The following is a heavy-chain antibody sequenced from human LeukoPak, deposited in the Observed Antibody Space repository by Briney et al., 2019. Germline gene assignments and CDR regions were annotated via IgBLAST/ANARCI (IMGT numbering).Heavy chain of an antibody. CDR1: GYSFTSYW. CDR2: IYPGDSDT. CDR3: ARPADEDYYGPFDY. D-gene: IGHD3-10*01. J-gene: IGHJ4*02. Sequence: PGESLKISCKGSGYSFTSYWIGWVRQMPGKGLEWMGVIYPGDSDTGYSPSFQGQVTISADKSISTAYLQWSSLKASDTAMYYCARPADEDYYGPFDYWGQGTLVTVSS. V-gene: IGHV5-51*03.